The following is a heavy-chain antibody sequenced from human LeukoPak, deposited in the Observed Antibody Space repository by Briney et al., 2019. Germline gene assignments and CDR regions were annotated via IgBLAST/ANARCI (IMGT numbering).Heavy chain of an antibody. CDR3: ARQSDTYYYDSSGYYYRGAFDI. J-gene: IGHJ3*02. CDR2: NYYSGST. V-gene: IGHV4-59*08. Sequence: SETLSLTCTVSGGSISSYYWSWIRQPPGKGLEWIGYNYYSGSTNYNPSLKSRVTISVDTSKNQFSLKLSSVTAADTAVYYCARQSDTYYYDSSGYYYRGAFDIWGQGTMVTVSS. CDR1: GGSISSYY. D-gene: IGHD3-22*01.